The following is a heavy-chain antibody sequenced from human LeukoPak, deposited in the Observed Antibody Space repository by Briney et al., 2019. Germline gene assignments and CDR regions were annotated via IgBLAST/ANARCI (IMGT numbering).Heavy chain of an antibody. V-gene: IGHV3-53*01. J-gene: IGHJ4*02. CDR1: GFNVSHYY. Sequence: QAGGSLRLSCAVSGFNVSHYYMSWVRQAPGKGLEWVSVIYSNNTTYYADAVKGRFTISRGNSNSTLYLQMNNLRVDDTAVYYCARASRGYDFDSWGLGTLVAVSS. CDR3: ARASRGYDFDS. D-gene: IGHD2-15*01. CDR2: IYSNNTT.